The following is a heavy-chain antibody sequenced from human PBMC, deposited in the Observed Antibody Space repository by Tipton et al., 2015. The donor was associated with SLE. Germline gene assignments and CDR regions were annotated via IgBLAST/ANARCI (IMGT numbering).Heavy chain of an antibody. Sequence: TLSLTCTVSGGSISSYYWSWIRQPPGKGLEWIGYIYYSGSTNYNPSLKSRVTISVDTSKNQFSLKLSSVTAADTAGYYCARLLPQYYYDSSGQNGDCWYFDLWGRGTLVTVSS. J-gene: IGHJ2*01. CDR1: GGSISSYY. D-gene: IGHD3-22*01. CDR3: ARLLPQYYYDSSGQNGDCWYFDL. CDR2: IYYSGST. V-gene: IGHV4-59*08.